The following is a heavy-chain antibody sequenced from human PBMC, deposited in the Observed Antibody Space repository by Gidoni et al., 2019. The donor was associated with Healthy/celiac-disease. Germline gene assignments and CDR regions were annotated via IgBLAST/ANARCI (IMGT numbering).Heavy chain of an antibody. J-gene: IGHJ4*02. V-gene: IGHV1-69*06. CDR1: GGTFSSYA. D-gene: IGHD1-26*01. Sequence: QVQLVQSGAEVKKPGSSVKVSCQASGGTFSSYAISWVRQAPGQGLEWRGGIIPIFGTANYAQKLQGRVTITADKSTSTAYMELSSLRSEDTAVYYCARDLRGVGATRAASDYWGQGTLVTVSS. CDR2: IIPIFGTA. CDR3: ARDLRGVGATRAASDY.